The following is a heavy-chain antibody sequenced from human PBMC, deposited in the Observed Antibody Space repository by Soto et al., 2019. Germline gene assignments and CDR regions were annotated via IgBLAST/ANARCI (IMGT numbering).Heavy chain of an antibody. CDR1: GGSISSASYY. Sequence: SETLSLTCTVSGGSISSASYYWGWIRQPPGKGLEWIGSIFHSGSTNYNTSLKIRVTISVDTSKNQFSLKMSSVTAADTAVYFCARHGNRGTGATLFDYWGQGSLVDVSS. V-gene: IGHV4-39*01. CDR2: IFHSGST. CDR3: ARHGNRGTGATLFDY. D-gene: IGHD1-26*01. J-gene: IGHJ4*02.